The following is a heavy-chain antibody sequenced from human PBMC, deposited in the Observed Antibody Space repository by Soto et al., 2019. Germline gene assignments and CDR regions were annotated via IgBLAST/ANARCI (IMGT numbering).Heavy chain of an antibody. Sequence: AGGSLRLSCAASGFTFDDYGMSWVRQAPGKGLEWVSGINWNGGSTGYADSVKGRFTISRDNAKNSLYLQMNSLRAEDTALYYCARDLTLGKPRNSNNWFDPWGQGTLVTVSS. J-gene: IGHJ5*02. V-gene: IGHV3-20*04. CDR1: GFTFDDYG. CDR3: ARDLTLGKPRNSNNWFDP. CDR2: INWNGGST. D-gene: IGHD7-27*01.